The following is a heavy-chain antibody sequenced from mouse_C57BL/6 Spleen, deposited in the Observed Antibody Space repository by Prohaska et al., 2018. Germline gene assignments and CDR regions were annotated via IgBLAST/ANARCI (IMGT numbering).Heavy chain of an antibody. CDR2: IHPNSGST. CDR1: GYTFTSYW. CDR3: ARPDSSGYGDFAY. J-gene: IGHJ3*01. Sequence: LVKPGASVKLSCKASGYTFTSYWMHWVKQRPGQGLEWIGMIHPNSGSTNYNEKFKSKATMTVDKSSSTAYMQHSSLTSEEVSVYYCARPDSSGYGDFAYWGQGTLVTVSA. D-gene: IGHD3-2*02. V-gene: IGHV1-64*01.